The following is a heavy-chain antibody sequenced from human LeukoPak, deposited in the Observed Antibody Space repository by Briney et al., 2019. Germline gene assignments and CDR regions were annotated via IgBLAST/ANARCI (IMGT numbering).Heavy chain of an antibody. J-gene: IGHJ2*01. CDR2: ISSSSSYI. CDR1: GFTFSSYS. V-gene: IGHV3-21*01. D-gene: IGHD5-18*01. Sequence: GGSLRLSCAASGFTFSSYSMNWVRQAPGKGLEWVSSISSSSSYIYYADSVKGRFTISRDNAKNSLYLQMNSLGAEDTAVYYCASLGEGIQLWPWLDLWGRGTLVTVSS. CDR3: ASLGEGIQLWPWLDL.